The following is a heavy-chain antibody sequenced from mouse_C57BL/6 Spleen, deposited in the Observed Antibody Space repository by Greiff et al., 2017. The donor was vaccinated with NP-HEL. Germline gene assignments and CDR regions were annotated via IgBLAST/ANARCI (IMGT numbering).Heavy chain of an antibody. CDR3: ASHITTLVAPFDC. Sequence: QVQLQQPGAELVKPGASVKMSCKASGYTFTSYWITWVKQRPGQGLEWIGDIYPGSGSTNYNEKFKSKATLTVDTSSSTAYMQLSSLTSEDSAVYYCASHITTLVAPFDCWGQGTTLTVSS. V-gene: IGHV1-55*01. CDR2: IYPGSGST. J-gene: IGHJ2*01. D-gene: IGHD1-1*01. CDR1: GYTFTSYW.